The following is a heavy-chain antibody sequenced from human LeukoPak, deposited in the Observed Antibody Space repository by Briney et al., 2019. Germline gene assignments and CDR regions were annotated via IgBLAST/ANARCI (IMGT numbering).Heavy chain of an antibody. CDR3: ARAGSGRSPDWFDP. J-gene: IGHJ5*02. CDR1: GFTFSSYG. Sequence: GGSLRLSCAASGFTFSSYGMSWVRQAPGKGLEWVSYISSSGSTIYYADSVKGRFTISRDNAKNSLYLQMNSLRAEDTAVYYCARAGSGRSPDWFDPWGQGTLVTVSS. CDR2: ISSSGSTI. D-gene: IGHD1-26*01. V-gene: IGHV3-48*04.